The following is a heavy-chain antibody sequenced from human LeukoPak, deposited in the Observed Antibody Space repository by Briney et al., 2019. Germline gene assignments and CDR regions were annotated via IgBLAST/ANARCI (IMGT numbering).Heavy chain of an antibody. CDR2: IYTSGST. J-gene: IGHJ4*02. V-gene: IGHV4-4*07. CDR3: ARDGSGMIDYYFDY. CDR1: GGSISSYY. Sequence: PSETLSLTCTVSGGSISSYYWSWIRQPAGKGLEWIGRIYTSGSTNYNPSLKSRVTMSVDTSKNQFSLKLSSVTAADTAVYYCARDGSGMIDYYFDYWGQGTLVTVSS. D-gene: IGHD3-10*01.